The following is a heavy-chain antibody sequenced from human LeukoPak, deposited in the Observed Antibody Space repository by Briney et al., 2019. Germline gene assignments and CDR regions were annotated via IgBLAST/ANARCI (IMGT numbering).Heavy chain of an antibody. Sequence: SVKVSCKASGYTFTGYYMHWVRQAPGQGLEWMGGIIPIFGTANYAQKFQGRVTITTDESTSTAYMELSSLRSEDTAVYYCARERASIAARPDYYYYYMDVWGKGTTVTVSS. D-gene: IGHD6-6*01. CDR2: IIPIFGTA. CDR3: ARERASIAARPDYYYYYMDV. CDR1: GYTFTGYY. V-gene: IGHV1-69*05. J-gene: IGHJ6*03.